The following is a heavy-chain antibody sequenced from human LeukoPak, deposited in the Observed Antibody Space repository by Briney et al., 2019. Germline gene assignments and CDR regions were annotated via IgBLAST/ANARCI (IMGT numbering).Heavy chain of an antibody. CDR2: ISSSSYI. CDR3: ARVPSVYDFWSGSYYYYYMDV. J-gene: IGHJ6*03. CDR1: GFTFSSYS. Sequence: GGSLRLSCAASGFTFSSYSMNWVRQAPGKGLEWVSSISSSSYIYYADSVKGRFTISRDNAKNSLYLQMNSLRAEDTAVYYCARVPSVYDFWSGSYYYYYMDVWGKGTTVTVSS. V-gene: IGHV3-21*01. D-gene: IGHD3-3*01.